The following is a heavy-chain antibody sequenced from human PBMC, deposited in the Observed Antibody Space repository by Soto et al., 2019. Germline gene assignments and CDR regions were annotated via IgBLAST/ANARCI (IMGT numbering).Heavy chain of an antibody. J-gene: IGHJ4*02. Sequence: SETLSLTCAVSGGSFSGYYWSWIRQPPGKGLEWIGEINHSGSTNYNPSLKSRVTISVDTSKNQFSLKLSSVTAADTAVYYCASSMGEYRYGYSFCGQGTSVTVSS. D-gene: IGHD5-18*01. V-gene: IGHV4-34*01. CDR2: INHSGST. CDR3: ASSMGEYRYGYSF. CDR1: GGSFSGYY.